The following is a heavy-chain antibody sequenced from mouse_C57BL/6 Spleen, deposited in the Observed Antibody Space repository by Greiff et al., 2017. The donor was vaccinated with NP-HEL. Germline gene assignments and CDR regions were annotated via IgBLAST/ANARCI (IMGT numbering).Heavy chain of an antibody. J-gene: IGHJ1*03. Sequence: DVKLVESGGGLVKPGGSLKLSCAASGFTFSDYGMHWVRQAPEKGLEWVAYISSGSSTIYYADTVKGRFTISRDNAKNTLFLQMTSLRSEDTAMYYCARDYGNYGWYFDVWGTGTTVTVSS. D-gene: IGHD2-1*01. CDR1: GFTFSDYG. CDR2: ISSGSSTI. CDR3: ARDYGNYGWYFDV. V-gene: IGHV5-17*01.